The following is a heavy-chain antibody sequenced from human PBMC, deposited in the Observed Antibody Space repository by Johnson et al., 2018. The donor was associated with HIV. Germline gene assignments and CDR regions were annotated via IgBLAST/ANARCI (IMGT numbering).Heavy chain of an antibody. CDR3: ARVRTAAGFDAFDI. CDR2: ISYDGSNK. Sequence: QMQLVESGGGVVQPGRSLRLSCAASGFTFSSYGMHWVRQAPGTGLEWVAVISYDGSNKYYADSVKGRFTISRDNSKNTIYLQMNSLRAEDTALDYCARVRTAAGFDAFDIWGQGTMVTVSS. V-gene: IGHV3-30*03. D-gene: IGHD6-13*01. CDR1: GFTFSSYG. J-gene: IGHJ3*02.